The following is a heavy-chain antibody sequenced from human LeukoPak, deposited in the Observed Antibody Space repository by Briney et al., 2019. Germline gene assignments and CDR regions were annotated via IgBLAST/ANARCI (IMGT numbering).Heavy chain of an antibody. V-gene: IGHV3-21*06. D-gene: IGHD6-19*01. CDR3: ARDWEAVAFDY. J-gene: IGHJ4*02. Sequence: DSIQGRFTISRDNAENSLYLQMNSLRAEDTAVYYCARDWEAVAFDYRGQGTLVTVSS.